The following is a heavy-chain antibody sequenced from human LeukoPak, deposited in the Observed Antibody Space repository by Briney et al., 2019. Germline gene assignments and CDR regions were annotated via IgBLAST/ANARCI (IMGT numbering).Heavy chain of an antibody. V-gene: IGHV1-46*01. CDR3: ARASPGAYCGGDCYPENWFDP. D-gene: IGHD2-21*01. Sequence: ASVKVSCKASGYTFTSYYMHWVRQAPGQGLEWMGIINPSGGSTSYAQKFQGRVTMTRDTSTSTVYMELSSLRSEDTAVYYCARASPGAYCGGDCYPENWFDPWGQGTLVTVSS. J-gene: IGHJ5*02. CDR2: INPSGGST. CDR1: GYTFTSYY.